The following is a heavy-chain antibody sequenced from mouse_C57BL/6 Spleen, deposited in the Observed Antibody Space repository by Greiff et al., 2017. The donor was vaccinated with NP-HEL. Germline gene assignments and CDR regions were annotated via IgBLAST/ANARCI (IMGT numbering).Heavy chain of an antibody. V-gene: IGHV1-55*01. Sequence: QVQLQQPGAELVKPGASVKMSCKASGYTFTSYWITWVKQRPGQGLEWIGDIYPGSGSTNYNEKFKSKATLTVDTSSSTAYMQLSSLTSEDSAVYYCAREGGLLRGAMDYWGQGTSVTVSS. J-gene: IGHJ4*01. D-gene: IGHD1-1*01. CDR2: IYPGSGST. CDR3: AREGGLLRGAMDY. CDR1: GYTFTSYW.